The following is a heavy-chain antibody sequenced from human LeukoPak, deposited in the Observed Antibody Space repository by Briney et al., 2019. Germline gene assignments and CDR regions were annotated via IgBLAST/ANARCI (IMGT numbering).Heavy chain of an antibody. J-gene: IGHJ4*02. CDR3: AMGIAAAGIDY. CDR2: IYSGGST. CDR1: GFTVSSNY. D-gene: IGHD6-13*01. Sequence: TGGSLRLSCAASGFTVSSNYMSWVRQAPGKGLEWVSVIYSGGSTYYADSVKGRFTISRDNSKNTLYLQMNSLRAADTAVYYCAMGIAAAGIDYWGQGTLVTVSS. V-gene: IGHV3-53*01.